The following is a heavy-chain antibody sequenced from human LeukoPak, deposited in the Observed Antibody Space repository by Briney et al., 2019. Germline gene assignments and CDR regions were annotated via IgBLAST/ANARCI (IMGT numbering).Heavy chain of an antibody. J-gene: IGHJ4*02. V-gene: IGHV1-69*04. D-gene: IGHD4-4*01. Sequence: SVKVSCKASGYTFTSYAISWVRQAPGQGLEWMGRIIPILGIANYAQKFQGRVTITADKSTSTAYMELSSLRSEDTAVCYCARVVFWVTTVTLWGYYFDYWGQGTLVTVSS. CDR1: GYTFTSYA. CDR3: ARVVFWVTTVTLWGYYFDY. CDR2: IIPILGIA.